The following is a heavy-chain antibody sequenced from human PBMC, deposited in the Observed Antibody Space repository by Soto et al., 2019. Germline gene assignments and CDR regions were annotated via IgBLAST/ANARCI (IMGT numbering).Heavy chain of an antibody. D-gene: IGHD4-17*01. J-gene: IGHJ4*02. CDR2: INISNGNT. CDR1: GYTFKSYQ. CDR3: ARDTDLTLVTTLDY. V-gene: IGHV1-3*04. Sequence: GASVKVSCKASGYTFKSYQIYWVRQAPGQRLECMGWINISNGNTEYSQNFQGRVTMTRGTSASTAYMELSSLRSADTAVYYCARDTDLTLVTTLDYWGQGTPVTVSS.